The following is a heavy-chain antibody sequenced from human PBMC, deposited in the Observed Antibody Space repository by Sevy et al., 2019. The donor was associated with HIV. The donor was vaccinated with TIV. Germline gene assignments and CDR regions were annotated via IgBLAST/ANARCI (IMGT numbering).Heavy chain of an antibody. J-gene: IGHJ6*02. Sequence: GGSLRLSCAASGFTFNSYWMSWVRQAPGKGLEWVANLKQDGSEKYYVDSVKGRFTISRDNSQNSLFLQMNTLRAEDTAVYYCAREGSPYDTYYYYYGMDVWGQGNTVTVSS. CDR2: LKQDGSEK. D-gene: IGHD5-12*01. CDR1: GFTFNSYW. V-gene: IGHV3-7*01. CDR3: AREGSPYDTYYYYYGMDV.